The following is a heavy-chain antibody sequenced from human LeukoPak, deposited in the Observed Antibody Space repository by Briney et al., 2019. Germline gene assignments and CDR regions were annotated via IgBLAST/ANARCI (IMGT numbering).Heavy chain of an antibody. Sequence: GGSLRLSCEASGFSFSSHAMHWVRQAPGKGLEWVAVIWYDGSNKYYADSVKGRFTISRDNSKNTLYLQMNSLRAEDTAVYYCAKAQSYLSAGAFDIWGQGTMVTVSS. V-gene: IGHV3-33*06. J-gene: IGHJ3*02. CDR2: IWYDGSNK. CDR1: GFSFSSHA. CDR3: AKAQSYLSAGAFDI. D-gene: IGHD2-21*01.